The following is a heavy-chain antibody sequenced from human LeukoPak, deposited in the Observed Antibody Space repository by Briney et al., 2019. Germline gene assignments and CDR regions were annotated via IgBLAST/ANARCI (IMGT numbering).Heavy chain of an antibody. CDR1: GFTFDDYA. CDR2: ISWNSGSI. D-gene: IGHD6-19*01. V-gene: IGHV3-9*01. Sequence: GRSLRLSCAASGFTFDDYAMHWVRQAPGKGLEWVSGISWNSGSIGYADSVKGRFTISRDNAKNSLYLQMNSLRAEDTALYYCAKADGYSSGWSAYWGQGTLVTVSS. J-gene: IGHJ4*02. CDR3: AKADGYSSGWSAY.